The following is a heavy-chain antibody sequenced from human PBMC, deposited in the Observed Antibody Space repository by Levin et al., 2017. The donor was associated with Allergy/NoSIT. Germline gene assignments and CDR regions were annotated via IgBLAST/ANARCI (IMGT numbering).Heavy chain of an antibody. CDR3: AKDHISPSFYYMDV. D-gene: IGHD2-2*01. J-gene: IGHJ6*03. CDR1: GFIFSNYA. Sequence: GGSLRLSCTASGFIFSNYAMSWVRQAPGKGLECVSAISGSGDSTWHADSVKGRFTISRDNSKNTLYLQMNSLRAEDTAVFYCAKDHISPSFYYMDVWGKGTTVTVSS. CDR2: ISGSGDST. V-gene: IGHV3-23*01.